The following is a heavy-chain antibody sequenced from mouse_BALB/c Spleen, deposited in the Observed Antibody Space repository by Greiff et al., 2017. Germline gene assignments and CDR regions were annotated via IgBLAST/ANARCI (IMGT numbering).Heavy chain of an antibody. CDR1: GFTFSSYT. D-gene: IGHD2-1*01. J-gene: IGHJ4*01. V-gene: IGHV5-12-2*01. CDR2: ISNGGGST. Sequence: VMLVESGGGLVQPGGSLKLSCAASGFTFSSYTMSWVRQTPEKRLEWVAYISNGGGSTYYPDTVKGRFTISRDNAKNTLYLQMSSLKSEDTAMYYCARHEGNGYAMDYWGQGTSVTVSS. CDR3: ARHEGNGYAMDY.